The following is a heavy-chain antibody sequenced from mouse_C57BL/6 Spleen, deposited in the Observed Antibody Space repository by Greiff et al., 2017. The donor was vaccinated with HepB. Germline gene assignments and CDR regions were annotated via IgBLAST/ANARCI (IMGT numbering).Heavy chain of an antibody. CDR3: TPYGSSYPWFAY. J-gene: IGHJ3*01. V-gene: IGHV1-15*01. Sequence: VQLQQSGAELVRPGASVTLSCKASGYTFTDYEMHWVKQTPVHGLEWIGAIDPETGGTAYNQKFKGKAILTADKSSSTAYMELRSLTSEDSAVYYCTPYGSSYPWFAYWGQGTLVTVSA. CDR2: IDPETGGT. D-gene: IGHD1-1*01. CDR1: GYTFTDYE.